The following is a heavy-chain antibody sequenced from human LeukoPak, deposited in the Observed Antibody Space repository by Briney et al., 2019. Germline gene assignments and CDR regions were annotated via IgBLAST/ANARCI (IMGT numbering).Heavy chain of an antibody. CDR2: IQYDGHDK. D-gene: IGHD4-11*01. J-gene: IGHJ3*02. CDR1: GFTFSSDA. Sequence: GGSLRLSCAASGFTFSSDAMRWVRQAPGKGLEWVAFIQYDGHDKYYADSVRGRFTISRDNSKNILSLQMNSLRAEDTAVYYCAREMTTPDDAFDIWGQGTMVIVSS. CDR3: AREMTTPDDAFDI. V-gene: IGHV3-30*04.